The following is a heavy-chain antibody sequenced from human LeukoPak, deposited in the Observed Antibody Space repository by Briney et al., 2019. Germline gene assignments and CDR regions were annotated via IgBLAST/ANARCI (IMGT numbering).Heavy chain of an antibody. D-gene: IGHD1-26*01. J-gene: IGHJ4*02. Sequence: SQTLSLTCTVSGGSISSGGYYWSWIRQHPGKGVEWIGYIYYSGSTYYNPSLKSRVTISVDTSKNQFSLKLSSVTAADTAVYYCASVSGSPSTFVYWGQGTLVTVSS. CDR3: ASVSGSPSTFVY. V-gene: IGHV4-31*03. CDR1: GGSISSGGYY. CDR2: IYYSGST.